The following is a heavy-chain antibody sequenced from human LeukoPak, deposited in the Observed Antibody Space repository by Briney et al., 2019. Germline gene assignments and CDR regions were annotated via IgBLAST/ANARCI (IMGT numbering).Heavy chain of an antibody. CDR3: ARECCSSTSCPLGAFDI. D-gene: IGHD2-2*01. CDR2: INHSGST. V-gene: IGHV4-34*01. Sequence: PSETLSLTCAVYGGSFSDYYWSWIRQPPGKGLEWIGEINHSGSTNYNPSLKSRVTISVDTSKNQLSLNLSSVTAADTAVYYCARECCSSTSCPLGAFDIWGQGTMVTVSS. CDR1: GGSFSDYY. J-gene: IGHJ3*02.